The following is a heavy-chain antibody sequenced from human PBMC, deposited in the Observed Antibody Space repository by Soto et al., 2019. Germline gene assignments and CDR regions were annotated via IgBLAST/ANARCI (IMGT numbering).Heavy chain of an antibody. J-gene: IGHJ4*02. CDR2: VRSNADGGTA. D-gene: IGHD3-3*01. Sequence: EVQLVESGGALVEPGGSLTLSCAAAGFAFSSAWMNWVRQAPGKVLEWVGRVRSNADGGTADYAAPVRGRFTFSRDDSKNTLFLQMSSLRTEDTAVYYCTTSISGLVTGHWGQGTLVTVSS. CDR3: TTSISGLVTGH. V-gene: IGHV3-15*07. CDR1: GFAFSSAW.